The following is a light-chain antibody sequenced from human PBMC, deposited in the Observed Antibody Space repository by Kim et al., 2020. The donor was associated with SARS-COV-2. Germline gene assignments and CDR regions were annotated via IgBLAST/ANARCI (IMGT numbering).Light chain of an antibody. CDR3: QQYTNWPPYT. J-gene: IGKJ2*01. V-gene: IGKV3-15*01. CDR1: QNVSRN. CDR2: GAS. Sequence: VPPGERATLSCRASQNVSRNLAWYQQKPGQAPRLLIYGASTRATGTPARFSGSGSGTEFTLTISSLQSEDFAVYYCQQYTNWPPYTFGQGTKLEI.